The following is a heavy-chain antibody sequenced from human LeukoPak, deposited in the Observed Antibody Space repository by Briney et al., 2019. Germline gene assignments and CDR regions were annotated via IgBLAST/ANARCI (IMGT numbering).Heavy chain of an antibody. J-gene: IGHJ4*02. Sequence: PGGSLRLSCAASGFTVSSNYMSWVRQAPGKGLEWVSVIYSGSSTYYADSVKGRFTISGDNSKNTLYLQMNSLRAEDTAVYYCARDRRGSGYFDYWGQGTLVTVSS. V-gene: IGHV3-53*01. CDR2: IYSGSST. CDR1: GFTVSSNY. D-gene: IGHD3-3*01. CDR3: ARDRRGSGYFDY.